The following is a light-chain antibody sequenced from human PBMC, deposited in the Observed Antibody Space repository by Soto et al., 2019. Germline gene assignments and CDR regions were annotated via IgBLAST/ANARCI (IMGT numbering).Light chain of an antibody. J-gene: IGLJ3*02. CDR2: DVS. CDR3: NSYTTGTTWV. CDR1: TSDVGRYNY. V-gene: IGLV2-14*01. Sequence: QSVLTQPASVSGSPGQSITISCTGTTSDVGRYNYVSWHQQHPGKAPKLLIFDVSNRPSGVSDRFSGSKSDNTASLTISGLQAEDEADYYCNSYTTGTTWVFGGGTKLTVL.